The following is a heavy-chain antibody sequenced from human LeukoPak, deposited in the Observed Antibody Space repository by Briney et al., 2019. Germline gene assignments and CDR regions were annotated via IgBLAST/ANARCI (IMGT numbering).Heavy chain of an antibody. D-gene: IGHD2-15*01. CDR1: GFTFSSYE. J-gene: IGHJ4*02. CDR2: ISSSGSTI. Sequence: SGGSLRLSCAASGFTFSSYEMNWVRQAPGKGLEWVSYISSSGSTIYYADSVKGRFTISRDNAKNSLYLQMNSLRAEDTAVYYCARDRWTVGDIVPDYWGQGTLVTVSS. V-gene: IGHV3-48*03. CDR3: ARDRWTVGDIVPDY.